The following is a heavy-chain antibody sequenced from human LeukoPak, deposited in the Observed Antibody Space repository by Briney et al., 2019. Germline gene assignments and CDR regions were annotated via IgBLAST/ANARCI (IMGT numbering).Heavy chain of an antibody. CDR1: GFTVSSNY. J-gene: IGHJ4*02. D-gene: IGHD3-3*01. CDR3: ARDRITIFGVVTPPFDY. Sequence: GGSLRLSCAASGFTVSSNYMNWVRQAPGKGLEWVSYISSSSSTIYYADSVKGRFTISRDNAKNSLYLQMNSLRAEDTAVYYCARDRITIFGVVTPPFDYWGQGTLVTVSS. CDR2: ISSSSSTI. V-gene: IGHV3-48*01.